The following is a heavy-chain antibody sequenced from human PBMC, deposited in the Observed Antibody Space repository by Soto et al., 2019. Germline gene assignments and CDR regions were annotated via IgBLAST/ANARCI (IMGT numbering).Heavy chain of an antibody. Sequence: SETLSLTCAVYGGSFSGYYWSWIRQPPGKGLEWIGEINHSGSTNYNPSLKSRVTISVDTSKNQFSLKLSSVTAADTAVYYCARSREAHRYYDFWSGRRGAAPSGLFDYWGQGTLVTVSS. J-gene: IGHJ4*02. CDR1: GGSFSGYY. CDR3: ARSREAHRYYDFWSGRRGAAPSGLFDY. D-gene: IGHD3-3*01. CDR2: INHSGST. V-gene: IGHV4-34*01.